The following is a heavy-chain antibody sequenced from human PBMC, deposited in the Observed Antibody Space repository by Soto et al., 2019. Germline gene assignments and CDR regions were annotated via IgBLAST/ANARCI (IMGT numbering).Heavy chain of an antibody. Sequence: QVQLQESGPGLVKPSETLSLTCTVSGGSISSYYWSWIRQPPGKGLEWIGYIYYSGSTNYNPSLKSRVTISVDTSKNQFSLKLSSVTAADTAVYYCARGYSSSWYDAFDIWGHGTMVTVSS. V-gene: IGHV4-59*08. J-gene: IGHJ3*02. D-gene: IGHD6-13*01. CDR2: IYYSGST. CDR3: ARGYSSSWYDAFDI. CDR1: GGSISSYY.